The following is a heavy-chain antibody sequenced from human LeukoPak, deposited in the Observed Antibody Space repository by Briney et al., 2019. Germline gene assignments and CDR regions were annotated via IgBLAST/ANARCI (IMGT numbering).Heavy chain of an antibody. CDR2: ISAYNGNT. V-gene: IGHV1-18*04. CDR1: GYTFTSYY. CDR3: ARGYYDFWSGYYPYYFDY. D-gene: IGHD3-3*01. J-gene: IGHJ4*02. Sequence: ASVKVSCKASGYTFTSYYMHWVRQAPGQGLEWMGWISAYNGNTNYAQKLQGRVTMTTDTSTSTAYMELRSLRSDDTAVYYCARGYYDFWSGYYPYYFDYWGQGTLVTVSS.